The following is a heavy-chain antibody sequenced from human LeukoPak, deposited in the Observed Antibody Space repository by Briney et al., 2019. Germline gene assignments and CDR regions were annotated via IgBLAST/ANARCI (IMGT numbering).Heavy chain of an antibody. Sequence: PGGSLRLSCAASGFTVSRNYMSWVRQAPGKGLEWVSVIYSGGTTYYADSVKGRFSISRDNSKNTVYLQMNSLRAEDTAVYYCARDINASGIGYWGQGTLVIVSS. CDR3: ARDINASGIGY. D-gene: IGHD3-10*01. V-gene: IGHV3-53*01. J-gene: IGHJ4*02. CDR1: GFTVSRNY. CDR2: IYSGGTT.